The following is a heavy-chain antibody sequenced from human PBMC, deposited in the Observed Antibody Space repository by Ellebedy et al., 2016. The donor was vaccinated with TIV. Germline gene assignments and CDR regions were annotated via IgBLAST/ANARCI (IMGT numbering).Heavy chain of an antibody. CDR2: ISHDGSSQ. CDR1: GFTFDSYA. Sequence: GESRKISCVASGFTFDSYAMHWVRQAPGKGLEWVAVISHDGSSQYYADSVKGRFTVSRDNSMTTVYLEMNSLRAEDTALYYCARDLDKSSGWYGGAAYWGQGTQVTVSS. J-gene: IGHJ4*02. D-gene: IGHD6-19*01. CDR3: ARDLDKSSGWYGGAAY. V-gene: IGHV3-30-3*01.